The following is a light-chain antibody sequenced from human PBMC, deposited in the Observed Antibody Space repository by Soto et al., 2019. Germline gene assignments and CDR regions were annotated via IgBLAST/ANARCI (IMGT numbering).Light chain of an antibody. CDR3: SSHTSITTLGVV. V-gene: IGLV2-14*01. CDR2: DVS. J-gene: IGLJ2*01. CDR1: SSDVGGYNS. Sequence: QSALTQPASVSGSPGQSITISCIGTSSDVGGYNSVSWYQQHPAKAPKLMIYDVSNRPSGISNRFSGSKSGNTASLTISGLQAEDEADYYCSSHTSITTLGVVFGGGTKLTVL.